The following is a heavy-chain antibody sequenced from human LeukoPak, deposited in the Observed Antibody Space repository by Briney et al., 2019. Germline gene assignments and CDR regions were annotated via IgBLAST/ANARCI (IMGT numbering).Heavy chain of an antibody. J-gene: IGHJ6*01. D-gene: IGHD2-2*01. CDR2: ISSSSSYI. Sequence: GGSLRLSCAASGFTLSSHSMNWVRQAPGKGLEWDSSISSSSSYIYYADSVKGRFTISRDNAKNSLYLQMNSLRAEDTAVYYCARARDCSSTSCYDYYYYYGMDVWGKGTTVTVSS. CDR1: GFTLSSHS. CDR3: ARARDCSSTSCYDYYYYYGMDV. V-gene: IGHV3-21*01.